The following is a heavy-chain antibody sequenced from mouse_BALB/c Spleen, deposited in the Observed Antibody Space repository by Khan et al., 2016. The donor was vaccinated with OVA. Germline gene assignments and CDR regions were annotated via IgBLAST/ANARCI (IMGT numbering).Heavy chain of an antibody. J-gene: IGHJ4*01. Sequence: VQLQQSGAELVRPGTSVNISCKASGDAFINYWLGWVKQRPGHGLEWIGDIYPGSGNTYYNEKLKGKVTLTADKSSSTAYLQLINLTSEDSAVYFCARWRMDSWGQGTSVTVSS. CDR3: ARWRMDS. CDR1: GDAFINYW. CDR2: IYPGSGNT. V-gene: IGHV1-63*01.